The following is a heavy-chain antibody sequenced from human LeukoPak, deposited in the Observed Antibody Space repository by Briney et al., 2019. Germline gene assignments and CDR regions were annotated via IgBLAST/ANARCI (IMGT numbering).Heavy chain of an antibody. D-gene: IGHD5-24*01. CDR1: GYTFTSYY. Sequence: ASVKVSCKASGYTFTSYYMHWVRQAPGQGLEWMGIINPSGGSTSYAQKFQGRVTMTRDTSKNQFSLKLSSVTAADTAVYYSARVRRDGYNLSRAFDIWGQGTMVTVSS. V-gene: IGHV1-46*01. J-gene: IGHJ3*02. CDR2: INPSGGST. CDR3: ARVRRDGYNLSRAFDI.